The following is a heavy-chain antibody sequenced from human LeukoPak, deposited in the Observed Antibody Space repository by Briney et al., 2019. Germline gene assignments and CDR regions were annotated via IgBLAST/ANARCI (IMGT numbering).Heavy chain of an antibody. V-gene: IGHV4-59*01. CDR1: GGSISSYY. Sequence: SETLSLTCTVSGGSISSYYWSWIRQPPGKGLEWIGYIYYSGSTNYNPSLKSRVTISVDTSKNQFSLKLSSVTAADTAVYYGARGGGYDSLNFDYWGQGTLVTVSS. D-gene: IGHD5-12*01. CDR3: ARGGGYDSLNFDY. J-gene: IGHJ4*02. CDR2: IYYSGST.